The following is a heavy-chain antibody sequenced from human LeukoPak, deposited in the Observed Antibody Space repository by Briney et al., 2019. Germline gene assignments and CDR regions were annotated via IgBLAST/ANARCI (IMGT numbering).Heavy chain of an antibody. V-gene: IGHV1-2*02. J-gene: IGHJ4*02. CDR2: INPNSGGT. Sequence: ASVKVSCKASGYTFTGYYMHWVRQAPGQGLEWMGWINPNSGGTNYAQKFQGRVTMTRDTSISTAYMELSRLRSDDTAVYYCARDRVYYYDTVGFDYWGQGTLVTVSS. D-gene: IGHD3-22*01. CDR1: GYTFTGYY. CDR3: ARDRVYYYDTVGFDY.